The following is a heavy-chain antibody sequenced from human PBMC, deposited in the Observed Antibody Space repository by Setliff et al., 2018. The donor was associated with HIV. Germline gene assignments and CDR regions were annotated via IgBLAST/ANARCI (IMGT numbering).Heavy chain of an antibody. CDR1: GFTLSTYE. Sequence: GGSLRLSCAASGFTLSTYEMNWVRQAPGKGLEWVSYISSSSATIYYADSVKGRFTISRDNAKNSLYLQMNSLRAEDTAVYYCARDGRYYDILSGHYSSPDHNMDVWGKGTTVTVSS. CDR3: ARDGRYYDILSGHYSSPDHNMDV. D-gene: IGHD3-9*01. V-gene: IGHV3-48*01. J-gene: IGHJ6*03. CDR2: ISSSSATI.